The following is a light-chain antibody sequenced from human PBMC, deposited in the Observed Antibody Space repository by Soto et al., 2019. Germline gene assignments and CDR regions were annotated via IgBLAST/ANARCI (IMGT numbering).Light chain of an antibody. CDR3: LFSYIDGRGV. CDR1: TGTVTSGHY. CDR2: DTD. Sequence: QAVVTQEPSLTVSPGGTVTLTCGSSTGTVTSGHYPYWFQQKPGQAPRTLIFDTDNKHSWTPARFSGSLLGGKAALTLSGARHVDEGHYYCLFSYIDGRGVFGRGFKLTV. J-gene: IGLJ1*01. V-gene: IGLV7-46*01.